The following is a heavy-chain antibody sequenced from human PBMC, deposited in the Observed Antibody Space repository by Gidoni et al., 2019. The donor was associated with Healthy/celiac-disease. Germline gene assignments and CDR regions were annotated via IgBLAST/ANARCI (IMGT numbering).Heavy chain of an antibody. CDR3: AREQNYYDSSGYYYDSSWFDP. CDR1: GFTFSSYG. D-gene: IGHD3-22*01. Sequence: QVQLVESGGGVVQPGRSLRLSCAASGFTFSSYGMHWVRQAPGKGLEWVAVIWYDGSNKYYADSVKGRFTISRDNSKNTLYLQMNSLRAEDTAVYYCAREQNYYDSSGYYYDSSWFDPWGQGTLVTVSS. J-gene: IGHJ5*02. CDR2: IWYDGSNK. V-gene: IGHV3-33*01.